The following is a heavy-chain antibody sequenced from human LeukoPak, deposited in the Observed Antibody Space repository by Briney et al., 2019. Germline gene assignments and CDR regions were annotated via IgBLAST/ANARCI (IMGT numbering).Heavy chain of an antibody. Sequence: PSETLSLTCTVSGGSIRSYYWSWIRQSPGKGLEWIGYIYYSGSTNYNPSLKSRVTISVDTSKNQFSLKLSSVTAADTAVYYCARDSGTTGEVKFDPWGQGTLVTVSS. CDR2: IYYSGST. J-gene: IGHJ5*02. D-gene: IGHD3-10*01. CDR1: GGSIRSYY. CDR3: ARDSGTTGEVKFDP. V-gene: IGHV4-59*12.